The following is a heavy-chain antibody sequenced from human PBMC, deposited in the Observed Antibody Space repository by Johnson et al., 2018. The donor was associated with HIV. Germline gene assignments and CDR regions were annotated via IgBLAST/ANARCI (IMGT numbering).Heavy chain of an antibody. CDR2: IRYDGSNK. Sequence: QVQLVESGGGLVQPGGSLRISCAASGFTFSSYGMHWVRQAPGKGLEWVAFIRYDGSNKYYADSVKGRFTISRDNSKNTLYLQMNSLRAEDTAVYYCAIIPPGGAGKGADAFDIWGQGTMVTVSS. CDR1: GFTFSSYG. D-gene: IGHD1-26*01. J-gene: IGHJ3*02. CDR3: AIIPPGGAGKGADAFDI. V-gene: IGHV3-30*02.